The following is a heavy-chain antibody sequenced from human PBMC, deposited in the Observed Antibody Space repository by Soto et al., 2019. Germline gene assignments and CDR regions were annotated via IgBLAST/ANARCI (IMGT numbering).Heavy chain of an antibody. CDR2: IYSGGST. CDR3: ARSRPTDLDYGDYVDYYYYGMDV. J-gene: IGHJ6*02. Sequence: GGSLRLSCAASGFTVSSNYMSWVRQAPGKGLEWVSVIYSGGSTYYADSVKGRFTISRDNSKNTLYLQMNSLRAEDTAVYYCARSRPTDLDYGDYVDYYYYGMDVWGQGTTVTVSS. V-gene: IGHV3-53*01. D-gene: IGHD4-17*01. CDR1: GFTVSSNY.